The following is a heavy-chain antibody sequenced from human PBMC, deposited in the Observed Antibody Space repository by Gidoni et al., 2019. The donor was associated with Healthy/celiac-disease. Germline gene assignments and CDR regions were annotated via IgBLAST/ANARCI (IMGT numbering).Heavy chain of an antibody. CDR1: GFPFSSYR. J-gene: IGHJ3*02. D-gene: IGHD2-2*01. V-gene: IGHV3-21*01. Sequence: EVQLVESGGGLVKPGGSLRLSCAASGFPFSSYRMNWVRQAPGKGLGWVSSISSSISYIYYADSVKGRFTISRDNAKNSLYLQMNSLRAEDTAVYYCARVRGCSSTSCYLGAFDIWGQGTMVTVSS. CDR3: ARVRGCSSTSCYLGAFDI. CDR2: ISSSISYI.